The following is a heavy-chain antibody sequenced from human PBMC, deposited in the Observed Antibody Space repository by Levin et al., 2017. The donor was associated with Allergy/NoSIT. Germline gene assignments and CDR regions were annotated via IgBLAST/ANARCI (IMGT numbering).Heavy chain of an antibody. V-gene: IGHV5-51*01. CDR2: IYPGDSDT. CDR3: ARRGTRDCYYYMDV. D-gene: IGHD1-1*01. Sequence: ASVKVSCQGSGYSFTSYWIGWVRQMPGKGLEWMGIIYPGDSDTRYSPSFQGQVTISADKSISTAYLQWSSLKASDTAIYYCARRGTRDCYYYMDVWGKGTTVTVSS. J-gene: IGHJ6*03. CDR1: GYSFTSYW.